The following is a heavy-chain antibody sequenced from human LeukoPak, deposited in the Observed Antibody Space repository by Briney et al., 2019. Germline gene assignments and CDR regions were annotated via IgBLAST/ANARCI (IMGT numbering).Heavy chain of an antibody. CDR3: ARETPYSNTWTDFDF. D-gene: IGHD6-13*01. CDR1: GFTFSSYG. V-gene: IGHV3-23*01. J-gene: IGHJ4*02. Sequence: PGGSLRLSCADSGFTFSSYGMSWVRQAPGKGLEWVSAISGSGGSTYYADSVKGRFTIPRDNSKNTLYLQMNSLRAEDTAVYYCARETPYSNTWTDFDFWGQGTLVTVSS. CDR2: ISGSGGST.